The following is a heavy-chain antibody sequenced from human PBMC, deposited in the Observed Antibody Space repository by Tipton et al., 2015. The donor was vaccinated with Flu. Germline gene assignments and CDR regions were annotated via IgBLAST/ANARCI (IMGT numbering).Heavy chain of an antibody. CDR3: ARQIGGGDCY. J-gene: IGHJ4*02. V-gene: IGHV3-7*03. Sequence: SLRLSCAASGFNLNSYWMSWVRQAPGKGLEWVANINQDGSVKYYVDSVKGRFSISRDNAKNSFYLQMDGLRAEDTAVYYCARQIGGGDCYWGQGTLVTVSS. CDR1: GFNLNSYW. D-gene: IGHD2-21*01. CDR2: INQDGSVK.